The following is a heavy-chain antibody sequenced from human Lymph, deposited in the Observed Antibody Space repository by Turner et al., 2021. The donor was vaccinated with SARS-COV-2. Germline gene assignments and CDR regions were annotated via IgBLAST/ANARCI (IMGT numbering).Heavy chain of an antibody. CDR2: NNTNSDST. V-gene: IGHV1-46*01. D-gene: IGHD2-15*01. CDR1: EYSFTSYY. Sequence: QVQLVQSGAEVQKPGASVQVSCKASEYSFTSYYMHWVRRAPGEGLVWMGINNTNSDSTNYAQKFQGRITMTRDTATSPVYMKLSSVRAEDTAVYYCARVGPGGFDYWGQGTPVTVSS. CDR3: ARVGPGGFDY. J-gene: IGHJ4*02.